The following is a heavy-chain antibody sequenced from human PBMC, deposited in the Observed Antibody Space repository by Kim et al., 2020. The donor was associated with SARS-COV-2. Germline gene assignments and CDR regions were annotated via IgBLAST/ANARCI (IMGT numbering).Heavy chain of an antibody. D-gene: IGHD3-10*01. CDR2: ITYDGSYK. Sequence: GGSLRLSCAASGFTFSNHGYHWVRQAPGKGLEWVAVITYDGSYKYYADSVKGRFTISRDNSKNTLYLQMNSLRTEDTAVYYCAKDGPGGRDLLFSWYLDLWGRGTLVSASS. V-gene: IGHV3-30*18. CDR3: AKDGPGGRDLLFSWYLDL. J-gene: IGHJ2*01. CDR1: GFTFSNHG.